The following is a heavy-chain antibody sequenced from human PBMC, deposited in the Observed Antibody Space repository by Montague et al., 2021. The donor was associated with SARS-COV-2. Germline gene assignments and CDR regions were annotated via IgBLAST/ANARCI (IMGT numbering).Heavy chain of an antibody. Sequence: SETLSLTCTVSGGSIGSHYWSWIRLPPGKGLEWVGHIYYTGITKYKSSLKSRVTISVDASKNQLSLKLDSVTAADTAVYYCARGSGSASATWFDPWGQGTRATVS. D-gene: IGHD6-25*01. CDR2: IYYTGIT. J-gene: IGHJ5*02. CDR3: ARGSGSASATWFDP. CDR1: GGSIGSHY. V-gene: IGHV4-59*11.